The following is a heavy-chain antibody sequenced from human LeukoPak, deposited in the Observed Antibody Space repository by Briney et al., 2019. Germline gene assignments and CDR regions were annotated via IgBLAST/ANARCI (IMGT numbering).Heavy chain of an antibody. CDR2: IIPIFGTA. CDR3: ASALGWFGELSEYYYGMDV. Sequence: SVKVSCRASGGTFSSYAISWVRQAPGQGLEWMGGIIPIFGTANYAQKFQGRVMITADESTSTAYMELSSLRSEDTAVYYCASALGWFGELSEYYYGMDVWGQGTTVTVSS. D-gene: IGHD3-10*01. J-gene: IGHJ6*02. CDR1: GGTFSSYA. V-gene: IGHV1-69*13.